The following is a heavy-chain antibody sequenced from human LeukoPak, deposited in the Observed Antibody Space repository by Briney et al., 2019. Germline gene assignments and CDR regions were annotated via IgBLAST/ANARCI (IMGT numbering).Heavy chain of an antibody. CDR2: IFGSGGSQ. Sequence: GGSLRLSCEASGFTFGSHAMYWVRQAPGKGLEWVAGIFGSGGSQHYADSVKGRFTISRDNPRNTVYLQINSLRDEDTAVYYCGKTTVGYSSGQKPAWPVDYWGQGTLVSVSS. D-gene: IGHD5-18*01. V-gene: IGHV3-23*01. CDR3: GKTTVGYSSGQKPAWPVDY. J-gene: IGHJ4*02. CDR1: GFTFGSHA.